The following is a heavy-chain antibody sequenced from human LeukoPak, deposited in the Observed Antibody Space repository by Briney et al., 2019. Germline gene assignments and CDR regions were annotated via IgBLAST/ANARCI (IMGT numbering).Heavy chain of an antibody. CDR2: ISSSGSTI. D-gene: IGHD3-10*01. J-gene: IGHJ6*02. CDR3: ARDKDMVRGIWNYYFGMDV. CDR1: GFTLSSYE. Sequence: GGSLRLSCAASGFTLSSYEMNWVRQAPGKGLEWVSYISSSGSTICYADSVKGRFIISRDNAKNSLYLQMNSLRAEDTAVYYCARDKDMVRGIWNYYFGMDVWGQGTTVTVSS. V-gene: IGHV3-48*03.